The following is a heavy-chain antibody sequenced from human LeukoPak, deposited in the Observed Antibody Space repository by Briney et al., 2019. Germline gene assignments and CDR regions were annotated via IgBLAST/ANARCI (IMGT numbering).Heavy chain of an antibody. CDR3: AKDVWRSGWSPGVY. CDR1: GFTFSSYA. V-gene: IGHV3-23*01. CDR2: ISGSGGST. D-gene: IGHD6-19*01. Sequence: GGSLRLSCAASGFTFSSYAMSWVRQAPGKGLEWVSAISGSGGSTYYADSVKGRFTISRDNSKNTLYQQMNSLRAEDTAVYYCAKDVWRSGWSPGVYWGQGTLVTVSS. J-gene: IGHJ4*02.